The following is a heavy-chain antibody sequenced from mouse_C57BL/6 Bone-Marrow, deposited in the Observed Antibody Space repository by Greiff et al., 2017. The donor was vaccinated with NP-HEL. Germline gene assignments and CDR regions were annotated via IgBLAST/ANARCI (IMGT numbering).Heavy chain of an antibody. CDR2: IYPRSGNT. D-gene: IGHD3-2*02. J-gene: IGHJ3*01. CDR3: ARQLRPFAY. Sequence: QVQLQQSGAELARPGASVKLSCKASGYTFTSYGISWVKQRTGQGLEWIGEIYPRSGNTYYNEKFKGKATLPADKSSSTAYMELRSLTSEDSAVYFCARQLRPFAYWGQGTLVTVSA. V-gene: IGHV1-81*01. CDR1: GYTFTSYG.